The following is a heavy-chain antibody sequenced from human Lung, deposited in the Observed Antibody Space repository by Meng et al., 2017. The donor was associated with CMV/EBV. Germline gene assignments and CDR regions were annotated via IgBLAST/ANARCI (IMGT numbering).Heavy chain of an antibody. J-gene: IGHJ4*02. CDR2: MSSDGRDI. Sequence: RLACAVSEFTFSTYAMHWVRQAPGKGLECVAIMSSDGRDIQYGGSVKGRFTISRDNYRNTLYLQMNYLTPADTAVYYCARDSKGSIDYWGQGSLVTVSA. V-gene: IGHV3-30*04. CDR1: EFTFSTYA. CDR3: ARDSKGSIDY.